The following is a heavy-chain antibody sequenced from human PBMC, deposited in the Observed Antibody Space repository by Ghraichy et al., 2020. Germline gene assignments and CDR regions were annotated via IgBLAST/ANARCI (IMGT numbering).Heavy chain of an antibody. J-gene: IGHJ5*02. D-gene: IGHD3-3*02. CDR3: ARELDMFGQSWFDP. CDR2: TYYRSGWSN. Sequence: SQTLSLTCVISGDSVSTNSAAWTWIRQSPSRGLEWLGRTYYRSGWSNDYALSMKSRMTINPDTTKNQFSLLLNSVTPEDTAVYYCARELDMFGQSWFDPWGQGSLVIVSS. CDR1: GDSVSTNSAA. V-gene: IGHV6-1*01.